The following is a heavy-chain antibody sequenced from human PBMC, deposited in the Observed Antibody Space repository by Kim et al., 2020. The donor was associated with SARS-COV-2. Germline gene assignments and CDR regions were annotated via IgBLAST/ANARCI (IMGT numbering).Heavy chain of an antibody. D-gene: IGHD2-15*01. Sequence: GGSMRLSCTASGFTFSDYAIAWVRQAPGKGLEWVGFIRSKTFGGTTEYAASVKGRFTITRADSKSIASLQMNSLKTEDTAVYYCTRDGDGVAARPLDSWGQGPLVTVSS. CDR2: IRSKTFGGTT. CDR3: TRDGDGVAARPLDS. J-gene: IGHJ4*02. V-gene: IGHV3-49*04. CDR1: GFTFSDYA.